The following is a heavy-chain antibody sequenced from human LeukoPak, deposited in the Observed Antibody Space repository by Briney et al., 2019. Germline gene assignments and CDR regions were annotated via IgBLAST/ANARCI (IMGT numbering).Heavy chain of an antibody. J-gene: IGHJ4*02. CDR2: IYYSGST. CDR1: GGSISSYY. CDR3: ARGSIKNFDY. Sequence: PSETLSLTCTVSGGSISSYYWSWIRQPPGKGLEWIGCIYYSGSTNYNPSLKSRVTISVDTSKNQFSLKLSSVTAADTAVYYCARGSIKNFDYWGQGTLVTVSS. V-gene: IGHV4-59*01. D-gene: IGHD3-9*01.